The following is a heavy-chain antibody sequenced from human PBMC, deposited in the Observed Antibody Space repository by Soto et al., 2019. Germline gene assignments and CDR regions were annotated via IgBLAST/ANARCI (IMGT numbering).Heavy chain of an antibody. CDR2: ISGSGGST. CDR1: GFTFSSYA. Sequence: GGSLRLSCAASGFTFSSYAMSWVRQAPGKGLEWVSAISGSGGSTYYPDYVKGRFTISRDKSKNTLYLQMKSLTADDTAVYYCAKSASTVSNYDYYYYMDVWGKGTTVTVSS. V-gene: IGHV3-23*01. J-gene: IGHJ6*03. CDR3: AKSASTVSNYDYYYYMDV. D-gene: IGHD4-4*01.